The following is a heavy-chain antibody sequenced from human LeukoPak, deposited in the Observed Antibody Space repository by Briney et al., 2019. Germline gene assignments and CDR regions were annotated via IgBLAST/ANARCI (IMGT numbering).Heavy chain of an antibody. D-gene: IGHD1-26*01. V-gene: IGHV4-30-2*01. J-gene: IGHJ3*02. CDR1: GGSISSGGYY. Sequence: SETLSLTCTVSGGSISSGGYYWSWIRQPPGKGLEWIGYIYHSGSTYYNPSLKSRVTISVDRSKNQFPLKLSSVTAADTAVYYCAREWELLHAFDIWGQGTMVTVSS. CDR3: AREWELLHAFDI. CDR2: IYHSGST.